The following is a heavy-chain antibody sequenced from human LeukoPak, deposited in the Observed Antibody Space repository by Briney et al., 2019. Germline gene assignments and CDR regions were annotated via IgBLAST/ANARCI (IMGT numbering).Heavy chain of an antibody. D-gene: IGHD2/OR15-2a*01. CDR1: GFTFSSYA. CDR3: ARDVGRIRALRY. CDR2: ISYDGSNK. Sequence: GGSLRLSCAASGFTFSSYAMHWVRQAPGKGLEWVAAISYDGSNKYYADSVKGRFTISRDNSKNTLYLQMNSLRAEDTAVYYCARDVGRIRALRYWGQGTLVTVSS. V-gene: IGHV3-30-3*01. J-gene: IGHJ4*02.